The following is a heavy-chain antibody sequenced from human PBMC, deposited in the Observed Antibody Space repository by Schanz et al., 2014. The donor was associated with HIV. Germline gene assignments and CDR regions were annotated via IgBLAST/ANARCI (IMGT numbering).Heavy chain of an antibody. CDR2: ISYEGRNK. CDR1: GFTFNRYG. CDR3: VRLMSSDYDFYHYGMDV. J-gene: IGHJ6*02. Sequence: QVQLVESGGGVVQPGRSLRLSCAASGFTFNRYGMHWVRQAPGKGLERVSVISYEGRNKLYADSVKGRFTISRDNSKNTLYLQMNSLGAEDTAVYYCVRLMSSDYDFYHYGMDVWGQGTTVIVSS. V-gene: IGHV3-33*05. D-gene: IGHD4-17*01.